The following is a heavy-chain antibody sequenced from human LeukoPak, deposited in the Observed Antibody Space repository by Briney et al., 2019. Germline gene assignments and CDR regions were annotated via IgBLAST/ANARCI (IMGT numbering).Heavy chain of an antibody. CDR3: TRGWTH. D-gene: IGHD1-1*01. CDR2: INPSGGST. Sequence: GASVKVSCKASGYTFTSYYMHWVRQAPGQGLEWMGIINPSGGSTSYAQKFQGRVTISRSTSIRTAYMELSNLRSEDTAVYYCTRGWTHWGQGTLVTVSS. V-gene: IGHV1-46*01. CDR1: GYTFTSYY. J-gene: IGHJ4*02.